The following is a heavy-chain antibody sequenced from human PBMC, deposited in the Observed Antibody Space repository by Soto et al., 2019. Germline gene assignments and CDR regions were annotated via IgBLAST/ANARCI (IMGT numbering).Heavy chain of an antibody. CDR2: ISGSGGST. V-gene: IGHV3-23*01. Sequence: GGSLRLSCAASGFTFSSYAMSWVRQAPGKGLEWVSAISGSGGSTYYADSVKGRFTISRDNSKNTLYLQMNSLRAEDTAVYYCAKVRGNWNDLGGFDYWGQGTLVTVSS. CDR3: AKVRGNWNDLGGFDY. D-gene: IGHD1-1*01. J-gene: IGHJ4*02. CDR1: GFTFSSYA.